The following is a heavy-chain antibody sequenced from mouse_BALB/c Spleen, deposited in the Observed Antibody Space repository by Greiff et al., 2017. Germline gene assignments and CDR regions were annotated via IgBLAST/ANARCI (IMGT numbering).Heavy chain of an antibody. V-gene: IGHV5-17*02. CDR1: GFTFSSFG. Sequence: EVKVVESGGGLVQPGGSRKLSCAASGFTFSSFGMHWVRQAPEKGLEWVAYISSGSSTIYYADTVKGRFTISRDNPKNTLFLQMTSLRSEDTAMYYCARTARATYYYAMDYWGQGTSVTVSS. D-gene: IGHD3-2*01. J-gene: IGHJ4*01. CDR3: ARTARATYYYAMDY. CDR2: ISSGSSTI.